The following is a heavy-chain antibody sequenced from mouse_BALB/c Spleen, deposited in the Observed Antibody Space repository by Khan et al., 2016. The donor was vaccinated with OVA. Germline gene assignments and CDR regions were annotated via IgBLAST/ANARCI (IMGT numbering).Heavy chain of an antibody. D-gene: IGHD2-1*01. Sequence: QVQLKQSGAELVKPGASVKLSCKTSGYTFTSYWIQWVKQRPGQGLGWIGQIFPGTGTTYYNENFKGKATLTVDTSSNTAYMQFSSLTSEDSAVYFCARGYFANYAFAYWVQGTLVTVSP. CDR2: IFPGTGTT. V-gene: IGHV1S132*01. CDR1: GYTFTSYW. J-gene: IGHJ3*01. CDR3: ARGYFANYAFAY.